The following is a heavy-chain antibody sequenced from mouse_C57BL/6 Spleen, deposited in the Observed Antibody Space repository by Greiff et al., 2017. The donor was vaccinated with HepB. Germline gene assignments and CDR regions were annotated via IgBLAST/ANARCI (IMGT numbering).Heavy chain of an antibody. Sequence: QVQLQQSGAELVKPGASVKMSCQASGYTFTSYWITWVKQRPGQGLEWIGDIFPGSGSTNYNEKFKSKATLTVDTSSSTAYMQLSSLTSEDSAVYYCARSGDYDDYWGQGTTLTVSS. J-gene: IGHJ2*01. CDR2: IFPGSGST. CDR3: ARSGDYDDY. D-gene: IGHD2-4*01. CDR1: GYTFTSYW. V-gene: IGHV1-55*01.